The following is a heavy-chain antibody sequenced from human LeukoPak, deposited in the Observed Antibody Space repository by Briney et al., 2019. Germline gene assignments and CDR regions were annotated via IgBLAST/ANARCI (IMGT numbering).Heavy chain of an antibody. CDR2: ISGSGGST. V-gene: IGHV3-23*01. CDR3: AKGDYYDSSGYYACFDY. J-gene: IGHJ4*02. CDR1: GFTFSSYA. D-gene: IGHD3-22*01. Sequence: GGSLRLSCAASGFTFSSYAMSWVRQAPGKGLEWVSAISGSGGSTYYADSVKGRFTISRANSKNTLYLQMNSLRAEDTAVYYCAKGDYYDSSGYYACFDYWGQGTLVTVSS.